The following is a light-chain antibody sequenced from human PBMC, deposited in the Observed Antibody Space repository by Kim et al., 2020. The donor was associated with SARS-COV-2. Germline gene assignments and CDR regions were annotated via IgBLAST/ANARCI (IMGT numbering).Light chain of an antibody. CDR2: SNN. CDR1: SCNIGSNT. CDR3: AAWDDSLNGYV. Sequence: GQRVTISCSGSSCNIGSNTVNWYQQLPGTAPKLLIYSNNQRPSGVPDRFSGSKSGTSASLAISGLQSEDEADYYCAAWDDSLNGYVFGTGTKVTVL. V-gene: IGLV1-44*01. J-gene: IGLJ1*01.